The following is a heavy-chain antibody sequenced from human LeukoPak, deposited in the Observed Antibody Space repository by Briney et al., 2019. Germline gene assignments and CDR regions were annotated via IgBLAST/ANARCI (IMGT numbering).Heavy chain of an antibody. CDR3: AKDGYNYYVDY. CDR1: GFTFSSYG. Sequence: GGSLRLSCVASGFTFSSYGIHWVRQAPGKGLEWVAFIGYDGSNKYYRDSVKGRFTISRDNSKNTLYLQMNSLRAEDTAVYYCAKDGYNYYVDYWRQGTLVTVSS. V-gene: IGHV3-30*02. J-gene: IGHJ4*02. CDR2: IGYDGSNK. D-gene: IGHD5-24*01.